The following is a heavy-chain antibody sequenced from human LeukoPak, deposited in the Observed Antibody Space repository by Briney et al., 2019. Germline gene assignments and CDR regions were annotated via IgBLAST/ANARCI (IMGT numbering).Heavy chain of an antibody. CDR1: GGSISSYY. CDR2: IYYSGST. CDR3: AREAVPAAPYYYYYMDV. J-gene: IGHJ6*03. Sequence: SETLSLTCTVSGGSISSYYWSLIRQPPGKGLEWIGYIYYSGSTNYNPSLKSRVTISVDTSKNQFSLKLSSVTAADTAVYYCAREAVPAAPYYYYYMDVWGKGTTVTVSS. V-gene: IGHV4-59*01. D-gene: IGHD2-2*01.